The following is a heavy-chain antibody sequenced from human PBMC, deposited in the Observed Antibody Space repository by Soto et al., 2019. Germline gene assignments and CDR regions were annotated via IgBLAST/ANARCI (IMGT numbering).Heavy chain of an antibody. Sequence: GASVKVSCKASGGTFSSYTISWVRQAPGQGLEWMGRIIPILGIANYAQKFQGRVTITADKSTSTAYMELSSLRSEDTAVYYCARLRRGDALEGDWFDPWGQGTRVTVAS. D-gene: IGHD3-10*01. J-gene: IGHJ5*02. V-gene: IGHV1-69*02. CDR1: GGTFSSYT. CDR2: IIPILGIA. CDR3: ARLRRGDALEGDWFDP.